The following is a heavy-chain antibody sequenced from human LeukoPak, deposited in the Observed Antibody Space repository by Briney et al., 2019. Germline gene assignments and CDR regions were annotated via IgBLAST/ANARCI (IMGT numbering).Heavy chain of an antibody. CDR2: ISAYNGNT. D-gene: IGHD3-10*01. CDR3: ASVWFGERSYYYYGMDV. J-gene: IGHJ6*02. CDR1: GHTFTSYG. V-gene: IGHV1-18*01. Sequence: ASVKVSCKASGHTFTSYGISWVRQAPGQGLEWVGWISAYNGNTNYAQKLQGRVTMTTDTSTSTAYMELRSLRSDDTAVYYCASVWFGERSYYYYGMDVWGQGTTVTVSS.